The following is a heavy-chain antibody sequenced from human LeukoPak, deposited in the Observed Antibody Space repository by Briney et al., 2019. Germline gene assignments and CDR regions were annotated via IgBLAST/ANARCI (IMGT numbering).Heavy chain of an antibody. V-gene: IGHV3-11*01. D-gene: IGHD6-13*01. CDR1: EFTFTDYY. CDR2: ISSSGNTI. Sequence: GGSLRLSCAASEFTFTDYYMTWIRQAPGKGLEWVSYISSSGNTIYYADSVKGRFTISRDNAKNSLYLQMNSLRAEDTAVYYCARITADGYGMDVWGQGTTVNVSS. CDR3: ARITADGYGMDV. J-gene: IGHJ6*02.